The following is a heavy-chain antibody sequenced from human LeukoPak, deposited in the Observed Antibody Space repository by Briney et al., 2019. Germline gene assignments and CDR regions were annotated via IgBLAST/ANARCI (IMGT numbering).Heavy chain of an antibody. CDR1: GFTVSSSY. D-gene: IGHD5-18*01. Sequence: GGSLRLSCAASGFTVSSSYMSWVRQAPGRGLEWVSVIYSGGSTYYADSVKGRFTISRDNSKNTLYLQMNSLRAEDTAVYYCASQRGYSYGYYYYYMDVWGKGTTVTVSS. CDR2: IYSGGST. V-gene: IGHV3-53*01. CDR3: ASQRGYSYGYYYYYMDV. J-gene: IGHJ6*03.